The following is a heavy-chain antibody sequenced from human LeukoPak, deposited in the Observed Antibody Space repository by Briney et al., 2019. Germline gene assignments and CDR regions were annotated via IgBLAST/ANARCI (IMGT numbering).Heavy chain of an antibody. Sequence: GGSLRLSCAASGFSFSNNYMSWVRQAPGKGLHWVSVIYSGGSTFYEDSVKGRFTISRDNSKNTVYLQMNSLRAEDTAVYYCLKYPFDYWGQGTLVTVSS. CDR1: GFSFSNNY. D-gene: IGHD2-2*01. CDR2: IYSGGST. CDR3: LKYPFDY. J-gene: IGHJ4*02. V-gene: IGHV3-53*01.